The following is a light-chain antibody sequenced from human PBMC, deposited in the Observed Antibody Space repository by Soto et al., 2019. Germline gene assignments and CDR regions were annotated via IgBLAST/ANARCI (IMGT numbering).Light chain of an antibody. CDR2: GAS. CDR3: QQYNNWPYT. V-gene: IGKV3-15*01. Sequence: EVVMTQSPATLSVSPGERATLSCRASQSVSSNLAWYQQKPGQAPRLLIYGASTRATGIPARFSGSGSGTEFTLTISSLQSEGFAVYYCQQYNNWPYTFGQGTELEIK. CDR1: QSVSSN. J-gene: IGKJ2*01.